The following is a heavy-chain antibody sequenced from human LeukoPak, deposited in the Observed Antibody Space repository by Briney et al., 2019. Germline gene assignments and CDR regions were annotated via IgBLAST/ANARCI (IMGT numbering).Heavy chain of an antibody. D-gene: IGHD3-22*01. V-gene: IGHV1-2*04. CDR3: AIGDYYDSSGYYY. J-gene: IGHJ4*02. CDR1: GYTSTGYY. Sequence: ASVKVSCKASGYTSTGYYMHWVRQAPGQGLEWMGWINPNSGGTNYAQKFQGWVTMTRDTSISTAYMELSRLRSDDTAVYYCAIGDYYDSSGYYYWGQGTLVTVSS. CDR2: INPNSGGT.